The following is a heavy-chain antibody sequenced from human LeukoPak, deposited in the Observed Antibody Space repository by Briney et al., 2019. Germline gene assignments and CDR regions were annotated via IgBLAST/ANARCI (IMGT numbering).Heavy chain of an antibody. CDR2: IYYSGST. J-gene: IGHJ3*02. Sequence: SETLSLTCTVSGGSISSYYWSWIRQPPGKGLEWIGYIYYSGSTNYNPSLKSRVNISVDTSKNQFSLKLSSVTAADTAVYYRARAHPNDDAFDIWGQGTMVTVSS. D-gene: IGHD1-1*01. CDR3: ARAHPNDDAFDI. CDR1: GGSISSYY. V-gene: IGHV4-59*01.